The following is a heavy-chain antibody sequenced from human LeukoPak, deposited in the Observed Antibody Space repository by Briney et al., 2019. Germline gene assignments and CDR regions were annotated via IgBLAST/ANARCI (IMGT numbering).Heavy chain of an antibody. J-gene: IGHJ4*02. Sequence: GGSLRLSCSASGFTFSTYAMHWVRQAPGKGLEYVSAINSNGGSTYYADSVKGRFTISRDNTKNTLYLQMSSLRAEDTAVYYCAKTIAVAGNFDSWGQGTLVTVSS. CDR3: AKTIAVAGNFDS. CDR2: INSNGGST. D-gene: IGHD6-19*01. V-gene: IGHV3-64D*09. CDR1: GFTFSTYA.